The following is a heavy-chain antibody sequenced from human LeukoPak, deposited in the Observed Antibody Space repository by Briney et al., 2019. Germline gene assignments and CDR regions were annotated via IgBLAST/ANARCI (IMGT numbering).Heavy chain of an antibody. CDR1: GGSISSGGYY. D-gene: IGHD2-15*01. CDR2: IYYSGST. J-gene: IGHJ5*02. CDR3: AREVVVGATPWFDP. V-gene: IGHV4-31*03. Sequence: SETLSLTCTVSGGSISSGGYYWSWVRQHPGKCLEWIGYIYYSGSTSYNPSRKSRVTISLDTSKNQFSLKLSSVTAADTAVYYCAREVVVGATPWFDPWGQGTLVTVSS.